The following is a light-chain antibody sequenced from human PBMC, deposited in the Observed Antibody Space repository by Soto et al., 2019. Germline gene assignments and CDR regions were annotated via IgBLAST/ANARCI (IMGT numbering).Light chain of an antibody. V-gene: IGLV2-14*01. CDR1: SSDVGGYNY. CDR3: SSYTSSSTPYV. J-gene: IGLJ1*01. CDR2: DVT. Sequence: QSLLTQPASVSGSPGQSITTSCTGTSSDVGGYNYVSWYQQHPVKAPKLMIYDVTSRDSGVSDRFSGSKSGNTASLTISGLQAEDEADYYCSSYTSSSTPYVFGTGTKVTVL.